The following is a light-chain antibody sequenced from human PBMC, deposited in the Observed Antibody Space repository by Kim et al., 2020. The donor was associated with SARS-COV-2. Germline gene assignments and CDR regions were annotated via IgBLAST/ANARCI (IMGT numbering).Light chain of an antibody. CDR2: YDS. J-gene: IGLJ2*01. V-gene: IGLV3-21*04. CDR1: DLGIKS. Sequence: VAVAPGKTFRSTCGGNDLGIKSLHWYQQKPGQAPVLVIYYDSDRPSGIPERFSGSNAGNTATLTSSRVGAGDEADYYCQVWDSSSLFGGGTKLTVL. CDR3: QVWDSSSL.